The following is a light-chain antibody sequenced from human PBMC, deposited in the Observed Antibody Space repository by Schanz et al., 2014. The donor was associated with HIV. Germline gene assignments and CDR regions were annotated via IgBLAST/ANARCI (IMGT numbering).Light chain of an antibody. CDR2: EVT. CDR3: SSYTTSNSWV. J-gene: IGLJ3*02. V-gene: IGLV2-8*01. CDR1: GSDIGGYKY. Sequence: QSALTQPPSASGSPGQAVTITCTGTGSDIGGYKYVSWYQQHPGKAPKLLIYEVTKRPSGVPNRFSGSKSGNTASLTVSGLQPEDDADYYCSSYTTSNSWVFGGGTKLTVV.